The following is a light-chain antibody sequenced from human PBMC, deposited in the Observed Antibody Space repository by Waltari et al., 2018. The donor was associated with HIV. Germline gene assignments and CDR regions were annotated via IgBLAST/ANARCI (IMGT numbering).Light chain of an antibody. CDR1: SLRRYY. V-gene: IGLV3-19*01. CDR3: NSRDSSGNLVV. Sequence: SSELTQDPAVSVVLGQTVRITCQGDSLRRYYASWYQQKPGQAPVLVIYGKNNRPSGIPDRFSGSSSGNTASLTITGAQAEDEADYYCNSRDSSGNLVVFGGGTKLTVL. J-gene: IGLJ2*01. CDR2: GKN.